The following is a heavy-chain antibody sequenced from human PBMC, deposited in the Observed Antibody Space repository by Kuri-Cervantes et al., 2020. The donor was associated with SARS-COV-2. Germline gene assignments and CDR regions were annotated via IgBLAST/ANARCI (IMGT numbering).Heavy chain of an antibody. CDR2: IHHSGST. J-gene: IGHJ5*02. CDR1: GDSMNSGDFY. Sequence: SETLSLTCTVSGDSMNSGDFYWTWIRQPPGKGLEWIGYIHHSGSTFYSPSLKSRVTISVDTSKNQFSLKLSSVTAADTAVYYCARARRIAAAKPQNWFDPWGQGTLVTVSS. V-gene: IGHV4-30-4*01. D-gene: IGHD6-13*01. CDR3: ARARRIAAAKPQNWFDP.